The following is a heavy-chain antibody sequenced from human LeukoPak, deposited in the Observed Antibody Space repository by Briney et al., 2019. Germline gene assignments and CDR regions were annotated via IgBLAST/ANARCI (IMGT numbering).Heavy chain of an antibody. D-gene: IGHD6-6*01. J-gene: IGHJ4*02. Sequence: RPGGSLRLSCAASGFTFSSYEMNWVRQAPGKGLEWVSYISSSGSTIYYSDSVKGRFTISRDNAKNSLYLQMNSLSAEDTAVYYCARDRVAALDYWGQGTLVTVSS. CDR1: GFTFSSYE. CDR3: ARDRVAALDY. V-gene: IGHV3-48*03. CDR2: ISSSGSTI.